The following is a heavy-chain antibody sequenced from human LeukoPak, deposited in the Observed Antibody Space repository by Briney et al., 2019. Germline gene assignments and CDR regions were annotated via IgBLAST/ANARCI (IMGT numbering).Heavy chain of an antibody. CDR3: ARALTGYSAIDY. CDR1: GFTFSSYS. J-gene: IGHJ4*02. CDR2: ISSSSTYI. V-gene: IGHV3-21*04. Sequence: GGSLRLSCAASGFTFSSYSMNWVRQAPGKGLEWVSSISSSSTYIYYADSLKGRFTISRDNAKNSLYLQMNSLRAEDTAVYYCARALTGYSAIDYWGQGTLVTVSS. D-gene: IGHD3-9*01.